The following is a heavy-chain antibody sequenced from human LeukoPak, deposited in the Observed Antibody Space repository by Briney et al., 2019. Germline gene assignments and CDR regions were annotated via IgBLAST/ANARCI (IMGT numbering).Heavy chain of an antibody. CDR3: ARVKLLYGSGIGDAFDI. V-gene: IGHV3-20*04. J-gene: IGHJ3*02. CDR1: GFTFDDYG. Sequence: PGGSLRLSCAASGFTFDDYGMSWVRQAPGKGLEWVSGINWNGGSTGYEDSVKGRFTISRDNAKNSLYLQMNSLRAEDTALYYCARVKLLYGSGIGDAFDIWGQGTTVTVSS. CDR2: INWNGGST. D-gene: IGHD3-10*01.